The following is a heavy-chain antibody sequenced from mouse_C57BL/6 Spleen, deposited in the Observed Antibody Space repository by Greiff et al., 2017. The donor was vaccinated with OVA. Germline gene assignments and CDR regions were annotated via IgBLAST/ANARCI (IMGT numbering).Heavy chain of an antibody. J-gene: IGHJ2*01. CDR2: INPNNGGT. Sequence: EVQLQQSGPELVKPGASVKISCKASGYTFTDYYMNWVKQSHGKSLEWIGDINPNNGGTSYNQKFKGKATLTVDKSSSTAYMELRSLTSEDSAVYYCAREGLRREYFDDWGQGTTLTVSS. CDR3: AREGLRREYFDD. D-gene: IGHD2-4*01. V-gene: IGHV1-26*01. CDR1: GYTFTDYY.